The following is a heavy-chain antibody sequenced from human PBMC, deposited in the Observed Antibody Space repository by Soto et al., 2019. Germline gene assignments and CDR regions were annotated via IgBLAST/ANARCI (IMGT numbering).Heavy chain of an antibody. CDR3: AREGTN. CDR2: IYYSGDT. D-gene: IGHD2-2*01. CDR1: GGDITSAGFY. J-gene: IGHJ4*02. V-gene: IGHV4-31*03. Sequence: QVQLQESGPGLVKPSQTLSLTCTVSGGDITSAGFYWSWIRQHPEKGLEWIGYIYYSGDTFYNTSLKSRLTISLDTSKNQFFLKLTSVTAADTAVYYCAREGTNWGQGHLVTVSS.